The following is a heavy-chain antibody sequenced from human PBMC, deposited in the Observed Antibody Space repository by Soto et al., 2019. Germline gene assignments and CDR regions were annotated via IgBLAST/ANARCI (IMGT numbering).Heavy chain of an antibody. Sequence: EVQVVESGGGLVQPGGSLRLSCAASGLTFEDYAMFWVRQAPGKGLEWVSGISWNSGHIGYSDSVKGRFTISRDNAKNTLSLQRNSLTPDHTALYYCAARGDYDVVYYLGQGSLVSVYS. D-gene: IGHD2-21*02. CDR3: AARGDYDVVYY. CDR1: GLTFEDYA. J-gene: IGHJ4*02. CDR2: ISWNSGHI. V-gene: IGHV3-9*01.